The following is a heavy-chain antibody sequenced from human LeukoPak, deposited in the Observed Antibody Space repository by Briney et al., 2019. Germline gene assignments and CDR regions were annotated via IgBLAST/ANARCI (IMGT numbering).Heavy chain of an antibody. D-gene: IGHD6-19*01. Sequence: ASVKVSCKASGYTLTELSMHWVRQAPGKGLEWMGGFDPEDGETIYAQKMQGRVTMTEDTSTDTAYMELSSLRSEDTAVYYCATAKYSSGWYGAFDIWGQGTMVTVSP. CDR1: GYTLTELS. CDR3: ATAKYSSGWYGAFDI. CDR2: FDPEDGET. J-gene: IGHJ3*02. V-gene: IGHV1-24*01.